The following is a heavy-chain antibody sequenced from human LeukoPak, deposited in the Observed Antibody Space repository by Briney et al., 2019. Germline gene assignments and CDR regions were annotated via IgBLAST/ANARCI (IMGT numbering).Heavy chain of an antibody. CDR1: GFTFSSYW. Sequence: GGSLRLSCAASGFTFSSYWMTWVRQAPGKGLEWVASLNEDGSKRSYVGSVKGRFTISRDNAQKSVYLQMNSLTAEDTAVYYWAKAGTTNDGYWGQGTLVTVSS. D-gene: IGHD1-1*01. J-gene: IGHJ4*02. CDR3: AKAGTTNDGY. CDR2: LNEDGSKR. V-gene: IGHV3-7*03.